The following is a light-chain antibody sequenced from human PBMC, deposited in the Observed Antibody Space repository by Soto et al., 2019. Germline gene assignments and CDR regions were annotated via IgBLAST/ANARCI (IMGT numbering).Light chain of an antibody. V-gene: IGLV4-69*02. CDR2: VNSDGSH. CDR3: QTWATGLLL. CDR1: SGHSSYA. J-gene: IGLJ2*01. Sequence: QLVLTQSPSASASLGASVKLTCTLSSGHSSYAIAWHQQQPERDPRYLMKVNSDGSHTKGDGIPDRFSGSSSGAERYLTISSLQSEDEADYYCQTWATGLLLFGGGTQLTVL.